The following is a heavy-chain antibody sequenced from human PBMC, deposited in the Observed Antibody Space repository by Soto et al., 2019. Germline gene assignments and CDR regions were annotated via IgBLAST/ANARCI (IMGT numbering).Heavy chain of an antibody. Sequence: QVQLQESGPGLVKPSETLSLTCTVSGGSISSYYLSWIRQPQGKGLEWIGYIYYSGSTNYNPSLKSRVTISVDTSKNQFSLKLSSVTAADTAVYYCARVGWELQFDPWGQGTLVTVSS. D-gene: IGHD1-26*01. CDR2: IYYSGST. J-gene: IGHJ5*02. CDR3: ARVGWELQFDP. V-gene: IGHV4-59*01. CDR1: GGSISSYY.